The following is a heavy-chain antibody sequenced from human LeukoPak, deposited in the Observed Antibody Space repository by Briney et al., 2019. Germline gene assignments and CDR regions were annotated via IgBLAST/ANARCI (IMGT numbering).Heavy chain of an antibody. Sequence: GGSLRVSCAASGFTFSSYSVNWVRQAPGKGLEWVSSISSSSSYIYYGDSVKGRFTISRDNAKNSLYLQMNSLRAEDTAVYYCARGVGNDFDITGYYFERPFDYWGQGTLVTVSS. CDR1: GFTFSSYS. J-gene: IGHJ4*02. V-gene: IGHV3-21*01. CDR2: ISSSSSYI. D-gene: IGHD3-22*01. CDR3: ARGVGNDFDITGYYFERPFDY.